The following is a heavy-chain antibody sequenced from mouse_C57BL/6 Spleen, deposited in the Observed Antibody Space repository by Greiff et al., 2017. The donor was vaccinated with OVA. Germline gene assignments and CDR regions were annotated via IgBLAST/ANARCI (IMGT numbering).Heavy chain of an antibody. Sequence: VKLVESGAELVRPGASVTLSCKASGYTFTDYEMHWVKQTPVHGLEWIGAIDPETGGTAYNQKCKGKAILTADKSSSTAYMELRSLTSEDSAVYYCSYGSFFDYWGQGTTLTVSS. V-gene: IGHV1-15*01. CDR2: IDPETGGT. CDR3: SYGSFFDY. J-gene: IGHJ2*01. D-gene: IGHD1-1*01. CDR1: GYTFTDYE.